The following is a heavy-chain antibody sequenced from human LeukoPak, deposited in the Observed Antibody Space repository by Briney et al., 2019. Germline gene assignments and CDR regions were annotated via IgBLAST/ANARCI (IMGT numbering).Heavy chain of an antibody. D-gene: IGHD2-15*01. CDR2: IYYSGST. CDR1: GGSISSSSSY. CDR3: ARHALYCSGGSCTPRRWFDP. Sequence: SETLSLTCTVSGGSISSSSSYWGWIRQPPGKGLEWIGSIYYSGSTYYNPSLKSRVTISVDTSKNQFSLKLSSVTAADTAVYYCARHALYCSGGSCTPRRWFDPWGQGTLVTVSS. V-gene: IGHV4-39*01. J-gene: IGHJ5*02.